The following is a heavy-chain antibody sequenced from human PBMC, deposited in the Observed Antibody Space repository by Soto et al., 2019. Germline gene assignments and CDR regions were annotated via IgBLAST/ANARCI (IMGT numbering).Heavy chain of an antibody. J-gene: IGHJ6*03. V-gene: IGHV3-74*01. CDR1: GFTFSNYW. D-gene: IGHD5-12*01. CDR2: INSDGGTT. Sequence: EVQLVESGGGLVQHGGSLRLSCAASGFTFSNYWIHWVRQAPGKGLVWLSRINSDGGTTNYADSVKGRFTISRDNAKNSLSLQMNSLGAYDTAVYYCARGARGYYYMDVWGKGTTVTVSS. CDR3: ARGARGYYYMDV.